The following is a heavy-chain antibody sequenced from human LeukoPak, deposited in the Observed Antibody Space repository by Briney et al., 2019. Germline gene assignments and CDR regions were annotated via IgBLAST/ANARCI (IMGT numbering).Heavy chain of an antibody. V-gene: IGHV4-59*01. CDR1: GGSISSYY. Sequence: SETLSLTCTVSGGSISSYYWSWIRQPPGKGLEWIGYIYYSGSTNYNPSLRSRVTISVDTSKNQFSLKLSSVTAADTAVYYCARASSSWYYFDYWGQGTLVTVSS. J-gene: IGHJ4*02. CDR3: ARASSSWYYFDY. D-gene: IGHD6-13*01. CDR2: IYYSGST.